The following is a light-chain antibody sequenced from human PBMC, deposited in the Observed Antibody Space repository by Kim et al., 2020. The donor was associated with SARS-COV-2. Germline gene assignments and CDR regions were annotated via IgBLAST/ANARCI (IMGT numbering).Light chain of an antibody. CDR2: GKN. V-gene: IGLV3-19*01. Sequence: AWGRTGSITCQGDSGRRYLATWYQPKPGQPPILFIYGKNNRPSGFPDRFSGCSSGNTASLTITGNQAGDEADYYGNSRDSNDNVVFGGGTKLTVL. CDR1: SGRRYL. J-gene: IGLJ2*01. CDR3: NSRDSNDNVV.